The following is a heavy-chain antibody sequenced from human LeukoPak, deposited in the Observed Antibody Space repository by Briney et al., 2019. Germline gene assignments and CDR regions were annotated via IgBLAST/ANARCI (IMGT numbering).Heavy chain of an antibody. CDR3: GRADYYGSGSPISLDV. CDR2: IRSRAYGATT. J-gene: IGHJ6*03. V-gene: IGHV3-49*04. D-gene: IGHD3-10*01. Sequence: PGRSLRLSCAACGFTFSDYYTSWVRQAPGKGLEWVSFIRSRAYGATTEYAASVKGRFTISRDDSKSIAYLQMNSLKTEDTAVYYCGRADYYGSGSPISLDVWGKGTTVTVS. CDR1: GFTFSDYY.